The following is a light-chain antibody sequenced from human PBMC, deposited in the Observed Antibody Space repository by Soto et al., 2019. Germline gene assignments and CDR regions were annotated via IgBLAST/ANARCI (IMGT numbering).Light chain of an antibody. CDR2: AAS. V-gene: IGKV1-39*01. CDR1: QSTSIY. CDR3: QQSYSTPYT. J-gene: IGKJ2*01. Sequence: DIQMTQSPSSLFASVGDRVTITCRAGQSTSIYVNWYQQKPGKAPKLLIYAASSLQSGVPSRFSGSESGTDFTLTISSLQPEDFANYYCQQSYSTPYTFGQGTKLEIK.